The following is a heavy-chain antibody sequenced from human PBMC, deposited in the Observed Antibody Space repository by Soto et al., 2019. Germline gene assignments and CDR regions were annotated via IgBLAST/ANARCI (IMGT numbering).Heavy chain of an antibody. CDR1: GGTFSSYA. V-gene: IGHV1-69*13. J-gene: IGHJ4*02. D-gene: IGHD4-17*01. Sequence: GASVKVSCKASGGTFSSYAISWVRQAPGQGLEWMGGIIPIFGTANYAQKFQGRVTITADESTSTAYMELSSLRSEDTAVYYCARVGYGDYNSGYWGQGTLVTVSS. CDR3: ARVGYGDYNSGY. CDR2: IIPIFGTA.